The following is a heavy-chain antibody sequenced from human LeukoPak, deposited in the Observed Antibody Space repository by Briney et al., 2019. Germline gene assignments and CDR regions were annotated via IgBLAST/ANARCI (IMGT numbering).Heavy chain of an antibody. V-gene: IGHV4-34*01. CDR3: ARGALRYCTNGVCYEYWFDP. CDR2: INHSGST. D-gene: IGHD2-8*01. CDR1: GGSFSGYY. J-gene: IGHJ5*02. Sequence: PSETLSLTCAVYGGSFSGYYWSWIRQPPGKGLEWIGEINHSGSTNYNPSLKSRVTISVDTSKNQFSLKLSSETAADTAVYYCARGALRYCTNGVCYEYWFDPWGQGTLVTVSS.